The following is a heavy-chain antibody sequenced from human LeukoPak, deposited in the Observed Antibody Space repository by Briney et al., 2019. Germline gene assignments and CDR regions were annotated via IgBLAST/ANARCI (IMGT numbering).Heavy chain of an antibody. D-gene: IGHD3-16*02. J-gene: IGHJ4*02. V-gene: IGHV4-59*08. CDR2: IYYSGST. Sequence: SETLSLTCTVSGGSISSYYWSWIRQPPGKGLEWIGYIYYSGSTNYNPSLKSRVTISVDTSKNQFSLKLSSVTAADTAVYYCARHNKITFGGVIVRYFDYWGQGTLVTFSS. CDR3: ARHNKITFGGVIVRYFDY. CDR1: GGSISSYY.